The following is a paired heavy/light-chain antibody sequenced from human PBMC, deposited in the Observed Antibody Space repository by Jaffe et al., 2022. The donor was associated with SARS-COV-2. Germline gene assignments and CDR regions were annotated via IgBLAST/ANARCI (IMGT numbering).Light chain of an antibody. CDR1: NSNIGTNY. CDR2: TND. Sequence: QSVLTQPPSASGTPGQRVTIPCSGSNSNIGTNYVHWYQQLPGTAPKLLIYTNDQRPSGVPDRLSGSKSGTSASLAISGLRSEDEADYYCAAWDDSLSGWVFGGGTKLTVL. CDR3: AAWDDSLSGWV. V-gene: IGLV1-47*01. J-gene: IGLJ3*02.
Heavy chain of an antibody. J-gene: IGHJ5*02. CDR3: ARDWLDIIVEPGADLNWLDP. D-gene: IGHD2-2*03. V-gene: IGHV1-18*01. CDR2: ISGYNGAT. CDR1: GYTFIRYG. Sequence: QVHLVQSGTEVKKPGASVKVSCKASGYTFIRYGINWVRQAPGQGLEWMGWISGYNGATNYAQKIQGRVTMTTDTATSTAYMELRGLRSDDTAVYYCARDWLDIIVEPGADLNWLDPWGQGTLVTVSS.